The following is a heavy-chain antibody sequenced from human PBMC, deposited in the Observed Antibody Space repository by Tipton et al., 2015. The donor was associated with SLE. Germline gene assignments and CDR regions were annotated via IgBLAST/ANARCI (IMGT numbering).Heavy chain of an antibody. CDR1: GSTFSSYT. J-gene: IGHJ4*02. CDR2: SIPILGIA. V-gene: IGHV1-69*02. D-gene: IGHD2-15*01. CDR3: ASQGYCSGGSCPDFDY. Sequence: QSGAEVKKPGSSVKVSCKASGSTFSSYTISWVRQAPGQGLEWMGRSIPILGIANYAQKFQGRVTITADKSTSTAYMELSSLRSEDTAVYYCASQGYCSGGSCPDFDYWGQGTLVTVSS.